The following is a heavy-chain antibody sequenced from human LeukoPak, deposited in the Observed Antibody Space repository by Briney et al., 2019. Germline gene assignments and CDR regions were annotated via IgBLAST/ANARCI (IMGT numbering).Heavy chain of an antibody. Sequence: GGSLRLSCAASGFTFSSYAMSWVRQAPGKGLEWVSAISGSGGSTYYADSVKGRFTISRDNSKNTLCLQMNSLRAEDTAVYYCARPNVLMMYAIYHGFDVWGPGKTVTVSS. V-gene: IGHV3-23*01. CDR3: ARPNVLMMYAIYHGFDV. CDR1: GFTFSSYA. J-gene: IGHJ3*01. CDR2: ISGSGGST. D-gene: IGHD2-8*01.